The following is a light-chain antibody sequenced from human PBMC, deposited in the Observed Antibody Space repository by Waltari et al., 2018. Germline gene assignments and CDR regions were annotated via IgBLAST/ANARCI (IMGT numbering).Light chain of an antibody. CDR3: AAWDDSLSGWV. CDR2: RSD. CDR1: SSNIGTNY. V-gene: IGLV1-47*01. Sequence: QSVLTPPPSASGTPGQRVTISCSGSSSNIGTNYIYWYQPLPATAPKLLIYRSDQRPSGVPDRSAGSKSGTSASLAISGLRSEDEADYYCAAWDDSLSGWVFGGGTKLTVL. J-gene: IGLJ3*02.